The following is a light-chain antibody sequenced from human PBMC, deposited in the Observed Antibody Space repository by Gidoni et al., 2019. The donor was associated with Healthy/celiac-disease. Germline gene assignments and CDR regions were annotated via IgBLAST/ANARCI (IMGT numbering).Light chain of an antibody. Sequence: DIEMTQSPSSLSASVGDRVTITCQASQDISNYLKWYQQKPGKAPKLLIYDASNLETGVPSRFSGSGSGTDFTFTISSLQAEDIATYYCQQYDNLPPLTFGGGTKVEIK. J-gene: IGKJ4*01. CDR2: DAS. CDR3: QQYDNLPPLT. V-gene: IGKV1-33*01. CDR1: QDISNY.